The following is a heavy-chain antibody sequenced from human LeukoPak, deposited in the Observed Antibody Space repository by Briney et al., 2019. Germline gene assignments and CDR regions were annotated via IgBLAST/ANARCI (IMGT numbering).Heavy chain of an antibody. CDR3: ARSLGLMVPGYYYGMDV. CDR2: IIPIFGTA. CDR1: GYTFTGYY. V-gene: IGHV1-69*13. D-gene: IGHD3-10*01. Sequence: SVKVSCEASGYTFTGYYMHWVRQAPGQGLEWMGGIIPIFGTANYAQKFQGRVTITADESTSTAYMELSSLRSGDTAVYYCARSLGLMVPGYYYGMDVWGQGTTVTVSS. J-gene: IGHJ6*02.